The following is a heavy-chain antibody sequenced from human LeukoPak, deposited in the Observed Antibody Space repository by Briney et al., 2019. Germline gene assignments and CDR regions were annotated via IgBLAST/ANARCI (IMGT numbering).Heavy chain of an antibody. CDR3: AKSVRDSSSFY. D-gene: IGHD6-13*01. CDR2: LVVPVVT. CDR1: GFIFSSYD. V-gene: IGHV3-21*01. J-gene: IGHJ4*02. Sequence: GGSLRLSCAASGFIFSSYDINWLRRLRGRGWSGSRPLVVPVVTYNADSVRGRFTISRDNAKHSVFLQMNRLRAEDTAVYYCAKSVRDSSSFYWGQGTLVTVSS.